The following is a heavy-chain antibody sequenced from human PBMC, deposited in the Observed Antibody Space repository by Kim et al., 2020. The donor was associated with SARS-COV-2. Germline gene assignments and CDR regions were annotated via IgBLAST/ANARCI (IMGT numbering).Heavy chain of an antibody. V-gene: IGHV3-9*01. CDR2: ISWNSGSI. D-gene: IGHD3-3*01. Sequence: GGSLRLSCAASGFTFDDYAMHWVRQAPGKGLEWVSGISWNSGSIGYADSVKGRFTISRDNAKNSLYLQMNSLRAEDTALYYCAKDRHYDFWSGYLFDYWG. CDR3: AKDRHYDFWSGYLFDY. CDR1: GFTFDDYA. J-gene: IGHJ4*01.